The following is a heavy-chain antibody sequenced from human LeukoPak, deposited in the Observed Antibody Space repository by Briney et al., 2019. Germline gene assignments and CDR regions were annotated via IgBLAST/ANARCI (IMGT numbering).Heavy chain of an antibody. CDR3: ARDVVLLWFGELLSYGMDV. CDR2: ISGSGGST. CDR1: GFTFSSYA. J-gene: IGHJ6*02. V-gene: IGHV3-23*01. Sequence: TGGSLRLSCAASGFTFSSYAMSWVRQAPGKGLEWVSAISGSGGSTYYADSVKGRFTISRDNSKNTLYLQMNSLRAEDTAVYYCARDVVLLWFGELLSYGMDVWGQGTTVTVSS. D-gene: IGHD3-10*01.